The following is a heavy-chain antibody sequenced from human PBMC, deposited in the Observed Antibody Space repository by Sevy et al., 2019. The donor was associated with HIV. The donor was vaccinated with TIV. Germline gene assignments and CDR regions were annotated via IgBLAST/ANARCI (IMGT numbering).Heavy chain of an antibody. Sequence: GGSLRLSCAASGFPVSSNYMSWVRQAPGKGLEWVSVMYSDGSTYHADSVKGRFTISRDNSKNTLYLQMNSLRVEDTAVYYRARGKSGYGYGLDYWGQGTLVTVSS. CDR1: GFPVSSNY. CDR2: MYSDGST. CDR3: ARGKSGYGYGLDY. D-gene: IGHD5-18*01. V-gene: IGHV3-66*01. J-gene: IGHJ4*02.